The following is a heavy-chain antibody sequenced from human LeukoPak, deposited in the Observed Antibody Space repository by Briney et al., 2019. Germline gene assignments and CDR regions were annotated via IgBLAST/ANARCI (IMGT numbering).Heavy chain of an antibody. D-gene: IGHD3-3*01. CDR1: GGSISSSSYY. J-gene: IGHJ3*02. V-gene: IGHV4-39*01. CDR3: AREKTIFGVVIFLGAFDI. CDR2: IYYSGST. Sequence: SETLSLTCTVSGGSISSSSYYWGWIRRPPGKGLEWIGSIYYSGSTYYNPSLKSRVTISVDTSKNQFSLKLSSVTAADTAVYYCAREKTIFGVVIFLGAFDIWGQGTMVTVSS.